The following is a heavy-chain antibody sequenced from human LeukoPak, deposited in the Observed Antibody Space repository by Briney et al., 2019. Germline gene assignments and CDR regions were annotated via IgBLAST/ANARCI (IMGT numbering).Heavy chain of an antibody. D-gene: IGHD1-26*01. Sequence: ASVKVSCKVSGYTLTELSMHWVRQAPGKGLEWMGGFDPEDGETIYAQKFQGRVTMTEDTSTDTAYMELSSLRSEDTAVYYCATTGPGTVGATIDNWFDPWGQGTLVTVSS. V-gene: IGHV1-24*01. J-gene: IGHJ5*02. CDR1: GYTLTELS. CDR3: ATTGPGTVGATIDNWFDP. CDR2: FDPEDGET.